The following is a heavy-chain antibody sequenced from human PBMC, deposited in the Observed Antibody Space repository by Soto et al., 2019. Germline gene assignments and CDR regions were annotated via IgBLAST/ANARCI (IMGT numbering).Heavy chain of an antibody. CDR1: GYSFTDYH. J-gene: IGHJ5*02. D-gene: IGHD1-26*01. Sequence: VASVKVSCKASGYSFTDYHIHWVRQAPGQGLEWLGRMNPKSGGTSTAQKFQGWVTMTTDTSISAASMELTRLASDDTAIYYCARAGGSYYEASGWFEPWAQGTLVTVSS. V-gene: IGHV1-2*04. CDR3: ARAGGSYYEASGWFEP. CDR2: MNPKSGGT.